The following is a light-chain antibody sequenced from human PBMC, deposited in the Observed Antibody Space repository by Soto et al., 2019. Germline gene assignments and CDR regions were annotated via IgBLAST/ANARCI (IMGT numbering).Light chain of an antibody. CDR1: SSDVGAYNY. V-gene: IGLV2-14*03. CDR3: SSWTSRATYV. J-gene: IGLJ1*01. CDR2: DVN. Sequence: QSVLTQPASVSGSPGQSITISCAGTSSDVGAYNYVSWYQHHPGKAPKLMIYDVNNRPSGDSNRFSGSKSGNTASLTISGLQAEDEADYYSSSWTSRATYVFGSGTKVTVL.